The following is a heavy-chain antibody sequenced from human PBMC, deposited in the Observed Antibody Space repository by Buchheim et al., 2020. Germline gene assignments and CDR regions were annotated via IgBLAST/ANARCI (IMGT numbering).Heavy chain of an antibody. CDR2: ISGSGGST. D-gene: IGHD3-9*01. CDR1: GFTFISYA. J-gene: IGHJ4*02. Sequence: EVQLLESGGGLVQPGGSLRLSCAASGFTFISYAMSWVRQAPGKGLEWVSAISGSGGSTYYADSVKGRFTISRDNSKNTLYLQMNSLRAEDTAVYYCAKVQTYYDILTGYSYFDYWGQGTL. V-gene: IGHV3-23*01. CDR3: AKVQTYYDILTGYSYFDY.